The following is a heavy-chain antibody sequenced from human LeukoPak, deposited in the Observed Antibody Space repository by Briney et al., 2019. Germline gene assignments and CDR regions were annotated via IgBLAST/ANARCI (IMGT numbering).Heavy chain of an antibody. V-gene: IGHV4-59*01. D-gene: IGHD6-13*01. CDR3: ARGVYIAAAXYGY. CDR1: GGSISSYY. Sequence: PSETLSLTCTVSGGSISSYYWSWIRQPPGKGLEWIGYTYYSGTTNYNPSLKSRVTISVDTSKNQFSLKLSSVTAADTAVYYCARGVYIAAAXYGYWGQGTLVTVSS. CDR2: TYYSGTT. J-gene: IGHJ4*02.